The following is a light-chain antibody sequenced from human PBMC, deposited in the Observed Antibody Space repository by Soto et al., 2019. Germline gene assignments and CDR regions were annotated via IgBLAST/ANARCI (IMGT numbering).Light chain of an antibody. CDR1: QSVSSSY. V-gene: IGKV3-15*01. Sequence: ETMMTQSPGSLSFSRGERSTLSWSASQSVSSSYLAWYQQKPGQAPRLLIYGASTRATGIPARFSGSGSGTELTLTISSLQSEDFAVYYCQQYNSWPPTFGQGTRLEI. CDR2: GAS. J-gene: IGKJ5*01. CDR3: QQYNSWPPT.